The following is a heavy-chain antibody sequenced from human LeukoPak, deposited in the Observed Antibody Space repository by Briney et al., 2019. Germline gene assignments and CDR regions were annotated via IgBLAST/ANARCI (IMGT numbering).Heavy chain of an antibody. V-gene: IGHV1-69*13. CDR3: ARAVSAAGLAYYYYGMDV. J-gene: IGHJ6*02. CDR1: GGTFSSYA. Sequence: SVKVSCKASGGTFSSYAISRVRQAPGQGLEWMGGIIPIFGTANYAQKFQGRVTITADESTSTAYMELSSLRSEDTAVYYCARAVSAAGLAYYYYGMDVWGQGTTVTVSS. CDR2: IIPIFGTA. D-gene: IGHD6-13*01.